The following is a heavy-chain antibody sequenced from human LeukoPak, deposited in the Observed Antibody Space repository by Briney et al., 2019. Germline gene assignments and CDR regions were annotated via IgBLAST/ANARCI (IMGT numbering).Heavy chain of an antibody. CDR2: IYYSGST. CDR1: GVPLSSYY. Sequence: PSETLSLTCTVSGVPLSSYYWSWIRQPPGKGLEWIGYIYYSGSTNYNPSLKSRVTISVDTSKNQFSLKLSSVTAADTAVYYCARDQGSWYFDLWGRGTLVTVSS. V-gene: IGHV4-59*01. J-gene: IGHJ2*01. D-gene: IGHD2-15*01. CDR3: ARDQGSWYFDL.